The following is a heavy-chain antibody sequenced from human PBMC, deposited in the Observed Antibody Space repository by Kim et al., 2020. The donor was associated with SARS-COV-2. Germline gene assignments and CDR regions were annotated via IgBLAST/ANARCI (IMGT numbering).Heavy chain of an antibody. Sequence: GGSLRLSCAASGFTFSNAWMSWVRQTPGKGLEWVGRIKSKTDGGTTDYAAPVKGRFTISRDDSKNTLYLQMNSLKTEDTAVYYCTTFPSRGNWFDPWGQGTLVTVSS. CDR1: GFTFSNAW. CDR2: IKSKTDGGTT. J-gene: IGHJ5*02. CDR3: TTFPSRGNWFDP. V-gene: IGHV3-15*01. D-gene: IGHD2-2*01.